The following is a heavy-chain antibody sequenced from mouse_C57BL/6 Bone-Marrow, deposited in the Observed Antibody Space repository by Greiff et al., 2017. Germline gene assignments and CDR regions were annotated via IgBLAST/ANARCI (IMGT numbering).Heavy chain of an antibody. CDR2: IYPGSGST. J-gene: IGHJ2*01. V-gene: IGHV1-55*01. D-gene: IGHD1-1*01. CDR3: ARGTTVVATDY. CDR1: GYTFTSYW. Sequence: VQLQQPGAELVKPGASVKMSCKASGYTFTSYWITWVKQRPGQGLEWIGDIYPGSGSTNYNEKFKSTATLTVDTSSSTAYMQLSSLTSEDSAVYYCARGTTVVATDYWGQGTTLTVSS.